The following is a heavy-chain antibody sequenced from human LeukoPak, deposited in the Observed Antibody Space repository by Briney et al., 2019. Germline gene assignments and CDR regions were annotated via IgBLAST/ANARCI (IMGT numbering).Heavy chain of an antibody. CDR3: AKDRGVATINGYYMDV. CDR1: GFTFSSYA. J-gene: IGHJ6*03. V-gene: IGHV3-30*02. Sequence: GGSLRLSCAASGFTFSSYAMSWVRQAPGKGLEWVAFIRYDGSNKYYADSVKGRFTISRDKSKNTLYLQMNSLRAEDTAVYYCAKDRGVATINGYYMDVWGKGTTVTVSS. D-gene: IGHD5-12*01. CDR2: IRYDGSNK.